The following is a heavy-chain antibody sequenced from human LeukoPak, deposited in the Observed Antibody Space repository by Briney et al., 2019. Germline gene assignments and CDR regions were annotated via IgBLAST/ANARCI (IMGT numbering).Heavy chain of an antibody. V-gene: IGHV4-31*03. CDR2: IYDSGAT. J-gene: IGHJ5*02. Sequence: TSETLSLTCTVSGGSISSGGYYWSWIRQHPGKGLEWIGYIYDSGATSYNPSLKSRLTISVDTSRNQFSLRLSSVTAADTAVYYCARHYGPWGQGTLVTVSS. D-gene: IGHD3-16*01. CDR1: GGSISSGGYY. CDR3: ARHYGP.